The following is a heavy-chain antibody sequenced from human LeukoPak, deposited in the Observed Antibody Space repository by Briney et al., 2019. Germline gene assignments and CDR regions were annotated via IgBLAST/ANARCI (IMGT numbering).Heavy chain of an antibody. D-gene: IGHD3-10*01. CDR3: VRPSYGGHWYFDL. CDR1: GFIFSSYW. J-gene: IGHJ2*01. V-gene: IGHV3-74*01. Sequence: GGSLRLSCAASGFIFSSYWMHWVRQAPGKGLVWVSRINSDGSSTSYADSVRGRFTISRDNAKNTLFLQMDSLRAEDAAVYFCVRPSYGGHWYFDLWGRGTLVTVSS. CDR2: INSDGSST.